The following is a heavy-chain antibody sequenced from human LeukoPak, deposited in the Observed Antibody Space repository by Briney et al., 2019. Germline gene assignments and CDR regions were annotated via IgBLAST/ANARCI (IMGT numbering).Heavy chain of an antibody. CDR1: GITFGSYW. Sequence: GGSLRLSCAASGITFGSYWMTWVRQAPGKGLECVANIKPDGSEKHYVDSVEGRFTVSRDNAKNSLFLQMNSLRAEDTAVYYCARGRMAVAGSYEYWGQGTLVIVSS. D-gene: IGHD6-19*01. CDR3: ARGRMAVAGSYEY. J-gene: IGHJ4*02. V-gene: IGHV3-7*05. CDR2: IKPDGSEK.